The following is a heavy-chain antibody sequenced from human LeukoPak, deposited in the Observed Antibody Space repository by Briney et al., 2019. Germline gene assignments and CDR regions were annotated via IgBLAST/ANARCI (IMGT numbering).Heavy chain of an antibody. CDR3: ARGTARSTWYFDL. V-gene: IGHV3-21*01. Sequence: GGSLRLSCAASGFIFSSYTMNWVRQAPGKGLEWVSSISSSSSYIYYADSVKGRFTTSRDNAKNSLYLQMNSLRAEDTAVYYCARGTARSTWYFDLWGRGTLVTVSS. D-gene: IGHD2-21*02. J-gene: IGHJ2*01. CDR1: GFIFSSYT. CDR2: ISSSSSYI.